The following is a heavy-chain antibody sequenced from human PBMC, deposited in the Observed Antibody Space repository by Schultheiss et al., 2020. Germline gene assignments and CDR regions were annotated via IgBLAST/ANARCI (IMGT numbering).Heavy chain of an antibody. CDR3: AAEFSYYDSSGYYWQFDY. V-gene: IGHV3-11*04. Sequence: GGSLRLSCAASGFTFSDYYMSWIRQAPGKGLEWVSYISSSGSTIYYADSVKGRFTISRDNAKNSLYLQMNSLRAEDTAVYYCAAEFSYYDSSGYYWQFDYWGQGTLVTVSS. CDR2: ISSSGSTI. CDR1: GFTFSDYY. J-gene: IGHJ4*02. D-gene: IGHD3-22*01.